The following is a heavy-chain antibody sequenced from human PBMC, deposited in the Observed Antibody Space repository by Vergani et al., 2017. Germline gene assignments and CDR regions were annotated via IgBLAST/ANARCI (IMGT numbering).Heavy chain of an antibody. Sequence: QVQLVESGGGVVQPGRSLRLSCAASGFTFSSYGMHWVRQAPGKGLEWVAVISYGGSNKYYADSVKGRFTISRDNSKNTLYLQMNSLRAEDTAVYYCAKDYVAYCGGDCYLFDYWGQGTLVTVSS. CDR3: AKDYVAYCGGDCYLFDY. CDR2: ISYGGSNK. D-gene: IGHD2-21*01. V-gene: IGHV3-30*18. J-gene: IGHJ4*02. CDR1: GFTFSSYG.